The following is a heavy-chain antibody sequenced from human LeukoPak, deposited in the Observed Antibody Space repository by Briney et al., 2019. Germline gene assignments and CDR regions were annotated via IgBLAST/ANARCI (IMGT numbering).Heavy chain of an antibody. CDR3: AKDIPGGCDDY. D-gene: IGHD6-19*01. J-gene: IGHJ4*02. CDR1: GFTFSIYG. V-gene: IGHV3-7*01. Sequence: GGSLRLSCAASGFTFSIYGMSWVRQAPGKGLEWVANIREDGGKQNYVDSVKGRFTISRDNAKSSLYLQLNSLRADDTAIYYCAKDIPGGCDDYWGQARLVTVSS. CDR2: IREDGGKQ.